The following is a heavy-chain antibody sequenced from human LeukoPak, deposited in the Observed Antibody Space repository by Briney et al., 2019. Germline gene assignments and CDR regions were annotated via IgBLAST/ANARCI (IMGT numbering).Heavy chain of an antibody. CDR2: ISSSGSTI. J-gene: IGHJ4*02. CDR3: ARAVDYYDSYYFDY. D-gene: IGHD3-22*01. Sequence: GGSLRLSCAAAGFTFSSFEMNWVRQAPGKGLGWVSYISSSGSTIYYADSVKGRFTISRDNDKNSLYLQMNSLRAEDTAVYYCARAVDYYDSYYFDYWGQGTLVTVSS. V-gene: IGHV3-48*03. CDR1: GFTFSSFE.